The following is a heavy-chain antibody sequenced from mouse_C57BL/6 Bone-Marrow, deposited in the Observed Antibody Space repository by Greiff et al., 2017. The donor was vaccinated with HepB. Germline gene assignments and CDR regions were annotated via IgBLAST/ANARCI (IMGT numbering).Heavy chain of an antibody. D-gene: IGHD1-1*01. J-gene: IGHJ3*01. CDR2: ISDGGSYT. CDR1: GFTFSSYA. V-gene: IGHV5-4*03. CDR3: ARAELDYGSSYGFAY. Sequence: EVKVVESGGGLVKPGGSLKLSCAASGFTFSSYAMSWVRQTPEKRLEWVATISDGGSYTYYPDNVKGRFTISRDNAKNNLYLQMSHLKSEDTAMYYCARAELDYGSSYGFAYWGQGTLVTVSA.